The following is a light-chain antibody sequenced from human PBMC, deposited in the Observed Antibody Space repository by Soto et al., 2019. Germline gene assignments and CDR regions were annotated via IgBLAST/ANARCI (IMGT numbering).Light chain of an antibody. J-gene: IGKJ4*01. CDR1: QSVNSN. CDR3: QQYSNWPPLT. Sequence: EIVMTEAPATLXXSPXXXXXXXCVXSQSVNSNLAWYQQKPGQAPRLLIYGASTRATGIPAWFSGSGSGTEFTLTISSLQSEDFAVYYCQQYSNWPPLTFGGGTKVDI. CDR2: GAS. V-gene: IGKV3-15*01.